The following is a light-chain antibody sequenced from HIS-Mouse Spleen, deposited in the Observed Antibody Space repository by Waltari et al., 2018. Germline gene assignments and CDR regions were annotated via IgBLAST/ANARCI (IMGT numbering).Light chain of an antibody. V-gene: IGLV2-14*03. CDR2: DVS. Sequence: QSALTQPASVSGSPGQSITISCPGTSTAVGGYNYVSWYQQHPGKAPKLMIYDVSNRPSGVSNRFSGSKSGNTASLTISGLQAEDEADYYCSSYTSSSFNVVFGGGTKLTVL. J-gene: IGLJ2*01. CDR3: SSYTSSSFNVV. CDR1: STAVGGYNY.